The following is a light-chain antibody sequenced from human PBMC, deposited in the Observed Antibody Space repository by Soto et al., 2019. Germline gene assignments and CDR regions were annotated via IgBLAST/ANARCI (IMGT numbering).Light chain of an antibody. CDR2: LNSDGSH. CDR3: QTWGTGIVA. Sequence: QLVLTQSASASASLGASVKLTCTLSSGHSSHAIAWHQQQPEKGPRYLMNLNSDGSHTKGDGIPDRFSGSSSGAERYLTISSLQSEDEADYYCQTWGTGIVAFGGGTKLTVL. J-gene: IGLJ2*01. CDR1: SGHSSHA. V-gene: IGLV4-69*01.